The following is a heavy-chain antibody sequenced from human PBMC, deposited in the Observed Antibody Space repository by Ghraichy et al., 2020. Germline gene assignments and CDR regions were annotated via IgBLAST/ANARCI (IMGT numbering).Heavy chain of an antibody. D-gene: IGHD1-26*01. CDR1: GFSFSSYS. J-gene: IGHJ2*01. V-gene: IGHV3-48*02. Sequence: GGSLRLSCAASGFSFSSYSMNWVRQAPGKGLEWVSYISGSSGPIFYADSVKGRFTIYRDNARNSLYLQMNSLRDEDTAVYYCARERLLGVTTGWYFDLWGRGTLVTVSS. CDR2: ISGSSGPI. CDR3: ARERLLGVTTGWYFDL.